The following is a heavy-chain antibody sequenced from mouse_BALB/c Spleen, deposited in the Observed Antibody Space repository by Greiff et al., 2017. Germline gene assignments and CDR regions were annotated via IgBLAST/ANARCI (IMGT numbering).Heavy chain of an antibody. J-gene: IGHJ4*01. CDR1: GFTFSDYY. CDR2: ISDGGSYT. V-gene: IGHV5-4*02. Sequence: EVKLVESGGGLVKPGGSLKLSCAASGFTFSDYYMYWVRQTPEKRLEWVATISDGGSYTYYPDSVKGRFTISRDNAKNNLYLQMSSLKSEDTAMYYCARDGFITTVVAKAMDYWGQGTSVTVSS. CDR3: ARDGFITTVVAKAMDY. D-gene: IGHD1-1*01.